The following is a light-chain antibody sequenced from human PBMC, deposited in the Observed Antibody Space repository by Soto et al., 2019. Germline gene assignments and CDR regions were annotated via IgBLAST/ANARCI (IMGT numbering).Light chain of an antibody. V-gene: IGKV2-28*01. CDR2: LGS. Sequence: DIVMTQSPLSLPVTPGEPASISCRSSQSLLHSNGYNYLDWYLQKPGQSPQLLIYLGSNRASGVTDRFSGSGSGTDFTRKISRVEAEDVGVYYCMQALQTPPTFGQGTKVEIK. J-gene: IGKJ1*01. CDR3: MQALQTPPT. CDR1: QSLLHSNGYNY.